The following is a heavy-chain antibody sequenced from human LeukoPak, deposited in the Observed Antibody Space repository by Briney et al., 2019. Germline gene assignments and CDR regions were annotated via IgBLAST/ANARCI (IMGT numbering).Heavy chain of an antibody. CDR3: ARGPYSYDSSGAFDI. D-gene: IGHD3-22*01. V-gene: IGHV4-61*02. J-gene: IGHJ3*02. CDR1: GGSISSGSYY. CDR2: IYTSGST. Sequence: SETLSLTCTVSGGSISSGSYYWSWIRQPAGKGLEWIGRIYTSGSTNYNPSLKSRVTISVDTSKNQFSLKLSSVTAADTAVYYCARGPYSYDSSGAFDIWGQGTMVTVSS.